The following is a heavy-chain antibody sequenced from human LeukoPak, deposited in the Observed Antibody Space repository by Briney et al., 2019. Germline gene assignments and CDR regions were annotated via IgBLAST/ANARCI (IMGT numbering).Heavy chain of an antibody. CDR1: GGSINKYY. V-gene: IGHV4-59*01. CDR2: ISYSGST. J-gene: IGHJ5*02. CDR3: ARGHDGVVGWFAP. Sequence: SETLSLICTVSGGSINKYYWIWIRQPPGKGLEWIGHISYSGSTKYNPALSSRITMSVDTSNNQFSLKVTSVTAADTAVYYCARGHDGVVGWFAPWGRGTLVTVSS. D-gene: IGHD4-17*01.